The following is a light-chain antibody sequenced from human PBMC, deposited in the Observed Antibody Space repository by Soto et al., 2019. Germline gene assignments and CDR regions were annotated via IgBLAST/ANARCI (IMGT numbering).Light chain of an antibody. CDR1: QGITKY. V-gene: IGKV1-16*01. CDR2: ATS. CDR3: QQYDSHPRT. J-gene: IGKJ2*01. Sequence: DVQMTQSPSSLSASVGDRVTITCRASQGITKYLAWFQQKPGKAPKSLIYATSSLQSGVPSRFSGSGSWTVFSLTISILQTNDFATYYCQQYDSHPRTFGQGTKLEMK.